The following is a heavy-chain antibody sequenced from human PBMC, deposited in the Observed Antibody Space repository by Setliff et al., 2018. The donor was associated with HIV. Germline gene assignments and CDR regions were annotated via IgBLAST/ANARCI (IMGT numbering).Heavy chain of an antibody. CDR2: LNPSGDST. CDR1: GYTFTSYY. J-gene: IGHJ4*02. CDR3: ARDGGYNARSYFFDY. V-gene: IGHV1-46*01. D-gene: IGHD1-26*01. Sequence: ASVKVSCKASGYTFTSYYVHWVRQAPGQGLEWMGILNPSGDSTAYAQKFQGRVTMTRDTSTSTVYMELSSLKSDDTAVYYCARDGGYNARSYFFDYWGQGTLVTVSS.